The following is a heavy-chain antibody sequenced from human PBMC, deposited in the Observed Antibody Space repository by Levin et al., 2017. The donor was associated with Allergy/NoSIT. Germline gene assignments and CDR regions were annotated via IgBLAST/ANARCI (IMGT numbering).Heavy chain of an antibody. CDR2: INPSGDMT. V-gene: IGHV1-46*01. CDR1: GYSFTTYY. D-gene: IGHD2-2*01. CDR3: ARVRCRSAGCHGGDYYYAMDV. J-gene: IGHJ6*02. Sequence: PGESLKISCKASGYSFTTYYMHWVRQAPGQGLEWMGIINPSGDMTNYAQKFQGRVTMTTDTSTSTVYMELSSLRFDDTAVYYCARVRCRSAGCHGGDYYYAMDVWGQGTTVTLSS.